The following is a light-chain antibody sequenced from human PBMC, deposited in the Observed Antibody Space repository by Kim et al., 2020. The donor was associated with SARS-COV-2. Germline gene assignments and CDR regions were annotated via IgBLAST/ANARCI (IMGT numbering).Light chain of an antibody. Sequence: QSALTQPASVSGSPGQSITISCTGTSSDVDGYNYVSWYQQHPGKAPKVMIYDVSKRPSGVSNRFSGSKSGNTASLTISGLQAEDEADYYCSSYTSSSTYVFGTGTKVTVL. V-gene: IGLV2-14*01. CDR3: SSYTSSSTYV. J-gene: IGLJ1*01. CDR1: SSDVDGYNY. CDR2: DVS.